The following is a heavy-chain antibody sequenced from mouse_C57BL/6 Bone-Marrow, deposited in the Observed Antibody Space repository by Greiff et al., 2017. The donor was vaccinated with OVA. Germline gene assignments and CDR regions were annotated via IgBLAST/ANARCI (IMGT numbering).Heavy chain of an antibody. CDR2: IYPGSGST. J-gene: IGHJ4*01. V-gene: IGHV1-55*01. CDR1: GYTFTSYW. D-gene: IGHD1-1*01. Sequence: QVQLQQPGAELVKPGASVKMSCKASGYTFTSYWITWVKQRPGQGLEWIGDIYPGSGSTNYNEKFKSKATLTVDTSSSTAYMQLSSLTSEDSAVYSCANRLYCGSSVYDAMDYWGQGTSVTVSA. CDR3: ANRLYCGSSVYDAMDY.